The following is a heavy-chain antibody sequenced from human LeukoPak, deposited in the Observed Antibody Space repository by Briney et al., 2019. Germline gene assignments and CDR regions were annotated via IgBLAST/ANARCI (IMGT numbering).Heavy chain of an antibody. V-gene: IGHV3-30-3*01. CDR1: GFTFSSYA. D-gene: IGHD4/OR15-4a*01. CDR2: ISYDGSNK. CDR3: ARDRSDYGDYYFDY. Sequence: GRSLRLSCAAFGFTFSSYAMHWVRQAPGKGLEWVAVISYDGSNKYYADSVKGRFTISRDNSKNTLYLQMNSLRAEDTAVYYCARDRSDYGDYYFDYWGQGTLVTVSS. J-gene: IGHJ4*02.